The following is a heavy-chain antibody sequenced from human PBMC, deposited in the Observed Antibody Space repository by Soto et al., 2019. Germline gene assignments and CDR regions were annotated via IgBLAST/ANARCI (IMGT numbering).Heavy chain of an antibody. D-gene: IGHD1-26*01. J-gene: IGHJ2*01. Sequence: EVQLVESGGGLVKPGGSLRLSCAASGFTFSSYSMNWVRQAPGKGLEWVSSISSSSSYIYYADSVKGRFTISRDNAKNSLYLQMNSLRAEDTAVYYCARDGGVGATEYFDLWGRGTLVTVSS. CDR3: ARDGGVGATEYFDL. CDR2: ISSSSSYI. CDR1: GFTFSSYS. V-gene: IGHV3-21*01.